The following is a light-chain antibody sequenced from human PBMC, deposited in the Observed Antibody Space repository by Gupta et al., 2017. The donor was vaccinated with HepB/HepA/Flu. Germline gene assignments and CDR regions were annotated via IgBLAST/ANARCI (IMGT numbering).Light chain of an antibody. CDR3: SSYTSSSTLDYV. CDR2: DVC. V-gene: IGLV2-14*01. J-gene: IGLJ1*01. Sequence: QSALTQPASVSGSPGQSITISCPGTSSDVGGYNYVSWYQQHPGKAPKLMIYDVCNRPSGVSNRFSGSKSGNTASLTISGLQAEDEADYYCSSYTSSSTLDYVFGTGTKVTVL. CDR1: SSDVGGYNY.